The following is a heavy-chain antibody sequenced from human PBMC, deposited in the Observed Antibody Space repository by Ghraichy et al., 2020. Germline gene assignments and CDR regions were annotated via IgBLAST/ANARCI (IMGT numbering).Heavy chain of an antibody. J-gene: IGHJ4*02. CDR1: GFTFTNYW. CDR2: IKEDGSVK. D-gene: IGHD7-27*01. Sequence: GGSLRLSCAAYGFTFTNYWMTWVRQAPGKGLEWVANIKEDGSVKYYVDSVKGRFTISRDNAKNSLFLQMSSLRVEDTAVYYCVIGEANWVHWGQGTLVTVSS. CDR3: VIGEANWVH. V-gene: IGHV3-7*01.